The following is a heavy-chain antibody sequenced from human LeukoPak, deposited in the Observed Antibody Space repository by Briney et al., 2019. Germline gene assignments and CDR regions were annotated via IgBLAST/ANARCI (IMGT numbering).Heavy chain of an antibody. CDR2: IYYSGTT. V-gene: IGHV4-39*01. CDR3: ARHKIWDGHGGLFDY. CDR1: GGSISSRSYY. J-gene: IGHJ4*02. D-gene: IGHD4-23*01. Sequence: SETLSLTCTVSGGSISSRSYYWGWIRQSPGKGLEWIGTIYYSGTTYYNPSLKSRVTISVDTSKNHFSLKLSSVTAADTAMYYCARHKIWDGHGGLFDYWGQGTLVTVSS.